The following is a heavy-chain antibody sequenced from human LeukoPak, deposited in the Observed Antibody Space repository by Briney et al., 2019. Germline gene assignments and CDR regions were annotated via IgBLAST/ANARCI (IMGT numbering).Heavy chain of an antibody. CDR1: GFTFSSYV. J-gene: IGHJ4*02. CDR3: AKDEKWLRLTGITDY. Sequence: GGSLRLSCAASGFTFSSYVMSWVRQAPGKGLEWVSAISGSGGSTYYADSVKGRFTISRDNSKNTLYLQMNSLRAEDTAVYYCAKDEKWLRLTGITDYWGQGTLVTVSS. D-gene: IGHD5-12*01. CDR2: ISGSGGST. V-gene: IGHV3-23*01.